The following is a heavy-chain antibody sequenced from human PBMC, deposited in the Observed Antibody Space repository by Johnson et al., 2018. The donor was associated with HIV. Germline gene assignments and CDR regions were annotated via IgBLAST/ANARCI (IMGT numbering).Heavy chain of an antibody. CDR2: ISYDEIDK. D-gene: IGHD3-22*01. J-gene: IGHJ3*02. Sequence: WVRQAPGKGLEWVAVISYDEIDKYYADSVTGRFTVSRDNSKNTLYLQMNSLRAEDTAVYYCAKAREYDSTGHDAFDIWGQGTMVTVSS. CDR3: AKAREYDSTGHDAFDI. V-gene: IGHV3-30*18.